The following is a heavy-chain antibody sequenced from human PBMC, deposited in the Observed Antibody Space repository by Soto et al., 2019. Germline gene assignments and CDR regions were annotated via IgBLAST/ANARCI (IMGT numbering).Heavy chain of an antibody. CDR1: GFTFSSYA. CDR2: ISYDGSNK. V-gene: IGHV3-30-3*01. Sequence: QPGGSLRLSCAASGFTFSSYAMHWVRQAPGKGLEWVAVISYDGSNKYYADSVKGRFTISRDNSKNTLYLQMNSLRAEDTAVYYCAGDSRYNWNDLWGGNDYWGQGTLVTVSS. D-gene: IGHD1-20*01. CDR3: AGDSRYNWNDLWGGNDY. J-gene: IGHJ4*02.